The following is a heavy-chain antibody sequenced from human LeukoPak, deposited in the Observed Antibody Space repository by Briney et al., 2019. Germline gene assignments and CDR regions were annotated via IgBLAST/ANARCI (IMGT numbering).Heavy chain of an antibody. Sequence: ASVKVSCKASGYTFTSYGISWVRQAPGQGLEWMGWISAYNGNTNYAQKLQGRVTMTTDTSTSTAYMELRSLRSDDTAVYYCARDPSIADIYYYYGMDVWGQGTTVTVSS. D-gene: IGHD2-15*01. J-gene: IGHJ6*02. CDR3: ARDPSIADIYYYYGMDV. V-gene: IGHV1-18*01. CDR2: ISAYNGNT. CDR1: GYTFTSYG.